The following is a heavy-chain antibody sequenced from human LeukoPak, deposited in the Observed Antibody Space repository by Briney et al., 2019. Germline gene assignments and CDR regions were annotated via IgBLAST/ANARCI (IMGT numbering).Heavy chain of an antibody. J-gene: IGHJ3*02. CDR1: GVSFSGSY. CDR3: ARGRKSSGRHDATDI. Sequence: PSETLSLTCAVSGVSFSGSYCNWIRQPPGKGLEWIGEIDNSGSTNYNPSLKSRVITSADTSKNQFSLRLSSVTAADTAVYYCARGRKSSGRHDATDIWGQGTMVTVSS. CDR2: IDNSGST. V-gene: IGHV4-34*01. D-gene: IGHD6-19*01.